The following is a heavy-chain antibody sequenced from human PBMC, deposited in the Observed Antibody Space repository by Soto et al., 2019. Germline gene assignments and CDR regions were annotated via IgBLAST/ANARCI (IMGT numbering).Heavy chain of an antibody. V-gene: IGHV4-39*02. CDR2: IYYRGNT. Sequence: QLQLQESGPGLVKPSETLSLTCTVSGGSISSSSYYWGWIRQPPGKGLEWIGSIYYRGNTYYNPSLKRRVTISVDTPTNHSSLKLSSVTAADTAVYYCAREGGGYCSGGSCQVDYWGQGTLVTVAS. J-gene: IGHJ4*02. D-gene: IGHD2-15*01. CDR3: AREGGGYCSGGSCQVDY. CDR1: GGSISSSSYY.